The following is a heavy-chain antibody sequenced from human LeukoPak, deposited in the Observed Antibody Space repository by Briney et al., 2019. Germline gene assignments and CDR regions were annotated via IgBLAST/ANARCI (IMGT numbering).Heavy chain of an antibody. CDR1: GGTFSSYG. CDR3: ARVLPNWYFDL. CDR2: ISAYNGNT. Sequence: ASVKVSCKASGGTFSSYGISWVRQAPGQGLEWMGWISAYNGNTNYAQKLQGRVTMTTDTSTSTAYMELRSLRSDDTAVYYCARVLPNWYFDLWGRGTLVTVSS. D-gene: IGHD2-2*01. V-gene: IGHV1-18*01. J-gene: IGHJ2*01.